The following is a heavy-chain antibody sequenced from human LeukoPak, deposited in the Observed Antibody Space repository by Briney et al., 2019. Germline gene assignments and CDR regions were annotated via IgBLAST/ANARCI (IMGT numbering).Heavy chain of an antibody. CDR2: IYYSGST. D-gene: IGHD6-6*01. V-gene: IGHV4-59*01. CDR3: ARGSQYSSSPFDY. Sequence: PSETLSLTCTVSGGSISSYYWSWIRQPPGKGLEWLGYIYYSGSTNYNPSPKSRVTISVDTSKNQFSLKLSSVTAADTAVYYCARGSQYSSSPFDYWGQGTLVTVSS. CDR1: GGSISSYY. J-gene: IGHJ4*02.